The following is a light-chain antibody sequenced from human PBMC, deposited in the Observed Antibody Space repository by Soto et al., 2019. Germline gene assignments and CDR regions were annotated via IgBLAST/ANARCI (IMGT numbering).Light chain of an antibody. J-gene: IGKJ1*01. Sequence: EIVWTQSPGTLALSPGERATLSCRASQSVSSSYLAWYQQKPGQAPRLLIYGASSRATGIPDRFSDSGSGTDFTLTISRLEPEDFTVDYCQHYGSPGWTFGQGTKVEIK. CDR3: QHYGSPGWT. CDR2: GAS. V-gene: IGKV3-20*01. CDR1: QSVSSSY.